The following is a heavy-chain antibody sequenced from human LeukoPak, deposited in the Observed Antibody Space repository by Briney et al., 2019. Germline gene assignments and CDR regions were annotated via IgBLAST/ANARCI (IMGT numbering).Heavy chain of an antibody. V-gene: IGHV3-23*01. Sequence: GGSLRLSCAASGFTFSSYAMFWVRQAPGKGLEWLAGISKSGGSTYYADSVKGRFTISSDNPKTTTYPQMTSLRVDDSAGYYCSRYSGNYWRVEYWGQGTLVTVSS. CDR1: GFTFSSYA. D-gene: IGHD1-26*01. CDR3: SRYSGNYWRVEY. CDR2: ISKSGGST. J-gene: IGHJ4*02.